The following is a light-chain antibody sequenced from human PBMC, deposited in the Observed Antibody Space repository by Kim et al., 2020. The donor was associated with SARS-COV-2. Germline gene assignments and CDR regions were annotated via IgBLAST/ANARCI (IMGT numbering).Light chain of an antibody. J-gene: IGLJ3*02. Sequence: GQSITISCTGSSSDVGGYNYVSWYQQHPGKAPKLIIYDVSNRPSGVSNRFSGSKSGNTASLTISGLQADDEADYYCSAYTSSSTWVFGGGTQLTVL. CDR2: DVS. CDR1: SSDVGGYNY. V-gene: IGLV2-14*03. CDR3: SAYTSSSTWV.